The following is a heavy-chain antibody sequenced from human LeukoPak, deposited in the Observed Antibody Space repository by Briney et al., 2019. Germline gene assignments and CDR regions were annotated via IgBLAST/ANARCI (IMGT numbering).Heavy chain of an antibody. CDR1: GGTFTSYA. V-gene: IGHV1-69*10. J-gene: IGHJ4*02. D-gene: IGHD5-18*01. CDR2: IIPIFGIA. Sequence: SVKVSCKASGGTFTSYAISWVRQAPGQGLEWMGRIIPIFGIANYAQKFQGRVTITADKSTSTAYMELSSLRSEDTAVYYCARGYSYGSTYFDYWGQGTLVTVSS. CDR3: ARGYSYGSTYFDY.